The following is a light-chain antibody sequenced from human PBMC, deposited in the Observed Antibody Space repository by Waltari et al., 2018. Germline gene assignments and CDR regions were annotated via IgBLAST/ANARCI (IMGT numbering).Light chain of an antibody. CDR1: SSDVGDYNY. CDR3: SSYTSSSTYVV. J-gene: IGLJ2*01. Sequence: QSALTQPASVSGSPGQSITISCTGTSSDVGDYNYVSWYQRHPGKAPKLIIFDVNNRPSGVSNRFSGSTSGDTASLTISGLQAEDEADYYCSSYTSSSTYVVFGGGTKLTVL. CDR2: DVN. V-gene: IGLV2-14*03.